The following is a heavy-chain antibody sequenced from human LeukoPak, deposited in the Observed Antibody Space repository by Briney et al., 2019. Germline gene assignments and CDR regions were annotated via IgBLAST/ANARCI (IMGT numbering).Heavy chain of an antibody. J-gene: IGHJ4*02. D-gene: IGHD3-16*01. V-gene: IGHV4-39*01. CDR1: GGSISSSSYY. CDR2: IYYSGST. Sequence: SETLSLTCTVSGGSISSSSYYWGWIRQPPGKGLEWIGSIYYSGSTYYNPSLKSRVTVSVDTSKNQFSLKLSSVTAADTAVYYCARHGGALPLDQYYFDYWGQGTLGTVSS. CDR3: ARHGGALPLDQYYFDY.